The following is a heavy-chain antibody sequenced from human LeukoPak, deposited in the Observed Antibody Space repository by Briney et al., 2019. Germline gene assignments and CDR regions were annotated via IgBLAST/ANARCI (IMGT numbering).Heavy chain of an antibody. CDR1: GFTFSSYW. V-gene: IGHV3-7*01. J-gene: IGHJ4*02. CDR3: ARDPHLTYYYGSAKWFYFDY. CDR2: IKQYGSEK. D-gene: IGHD3-10*01. Sequence: PGGSLRLSCAASGFTFSSYWMSWVRQAPGKGLEWVANIKQYGSEKYYVDSVKGRFTISRDNAKNSLYLQMNSLRADDTAVYYCARDPHLTYYYGSAKWFYFDYWGQGTLVTVSS.